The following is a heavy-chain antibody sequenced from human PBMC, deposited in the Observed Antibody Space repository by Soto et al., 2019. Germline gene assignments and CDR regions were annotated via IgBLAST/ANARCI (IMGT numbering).Heavy chain of an antibody. CDR2: ISGSGGTT. Sequence: GGSLRLSCAASGFTFSSYGMSWVRQAPGKGLEWVSGISGSGGTTYYADSVRGRFTISRDNSKNTLYLQVNSLRAEDTAVYYCAKDRSRGTSAPTDFDCWGQGTLVTVSS. D-gene: IGHD4-17*01. CDR1: GFTFSSYG. CDR3: AKDRSRGTSAPTDFDC. J-gene: IGHJ4*02. V-gene: IGHV3-23*01.